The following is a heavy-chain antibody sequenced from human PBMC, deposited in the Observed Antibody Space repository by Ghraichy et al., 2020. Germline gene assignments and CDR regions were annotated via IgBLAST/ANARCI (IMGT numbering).Heavy chain of an antibody. D-gene: IGHD2-2*01. J-gene: IGHJ4*02. V-gene: IGHV3-23*01. CDR1: GFTFSSYA. CDR2: ISGSGGST. Sequence: GALRLSCAASGFTFSSYAMSWVRQAPGKGLEWVSAISGSGGSTYYADSVKGRFTISRDNSKNTLYLQMNSLRAEDTAVYYCAKEGSLGYCSSTSCPTPGYYFDYWGQGTLVTVSS. CDR3: AKEGSLGYCSSTSCPTPGYYFDY.